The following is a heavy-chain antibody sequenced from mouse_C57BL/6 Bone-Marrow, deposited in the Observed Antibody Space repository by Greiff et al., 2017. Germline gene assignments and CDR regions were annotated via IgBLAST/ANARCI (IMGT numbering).Heavy chain of an antibody. CDR3: ARLEFDGSSGDWYFDV. J-gene: IGHJ1*03. D-gene: IGHD1-1*01. V-gene: IGHV1-85*01. CDR1: GYTFTSYD. Sequence: QVQLQQSGPELVKPGASVKLSCKASGYTFTSYDINWVKQRPGQGLEWIGWIYPRDGSPKYNEKVKGKATLTVDTSSSTAYMALHSLTSEDSAVYFCARLEFDGSSGDWYFDVWGTGTTVTVSS. CDR2: IYPRDGSP.